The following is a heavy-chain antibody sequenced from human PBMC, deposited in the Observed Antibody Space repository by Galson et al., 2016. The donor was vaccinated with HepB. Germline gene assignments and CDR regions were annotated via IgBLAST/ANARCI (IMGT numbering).Heavy chain of an antibody. Sequence: SLRLSCAASGFTFTYYWMDWVRQAPGEGLVWVSTINPDGTSTKYADSVKGRFTMSRDNAKNTLHPQMDSLRVDDTAVYYCTKRLSHGMDVWGQGTTVTVSS. CDR2: INPDGTST. V-gene: IGHV3-74*03. CDR1: GFTFTYYW. D-gene: IGHD5-24*01. J-gene: IGHJ6*02. CDR3: TKRLSHGMDV.